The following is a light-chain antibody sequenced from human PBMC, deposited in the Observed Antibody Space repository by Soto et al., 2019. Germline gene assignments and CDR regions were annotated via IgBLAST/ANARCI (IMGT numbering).Light chain of an antibody. V-gene: IGLV2-14*01. Sequence: QSALTQPASVSGSPGQSITISCTGTISDFVVYNYVSWYQQHPGKAPKLMIYGVSNRPSGVSNRFSGSKSGNTASLTISGLQAEDEADYYCSSHTTSSALQVFGSGTKVT. CDR3: SSHTTSSALQV. CDR2: GVS. J-gene: IGLJ1*01. CDR1: ISDFVVYNY.